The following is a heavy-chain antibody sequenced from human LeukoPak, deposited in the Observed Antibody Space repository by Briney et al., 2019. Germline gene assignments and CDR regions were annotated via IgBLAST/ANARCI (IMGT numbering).Heavy chain of an antibody. V-gene: IGHV4-34*01. D-gene: IGHD5-18*01. Sequence: SETLSLTCAVYGGSFSRYYWSWIRQPPGKGLEWIGEINHSGSTNYNPSLKSRVTISVDTSKNQFSLKLSSVTAADTALYYCASVDTAMVDHVYWGQGTLVTVSS. CDR2: INHSGST. CDR1: GGSFSRYY. CDR3: ASVDTAMVDHVY. J-gene: IGHJ4*02.